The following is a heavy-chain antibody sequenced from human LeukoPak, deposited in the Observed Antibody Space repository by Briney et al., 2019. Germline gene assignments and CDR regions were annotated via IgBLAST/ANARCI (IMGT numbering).Heavy chain of an antibody. CDR3: ARDIFFQGDY. Sequence: GASVKVSCKASGYTFTSYYMHWVRQAPGQGLEWMGMFNPSGGSTDYAQKFQGRVTMTRDTSTSTVYMELSSLKSEDTAVYYCARDIFFQGDYWGQGTLLTVSS. CDR2: FNPSGGST. CDR1: GYTFTSYY. V-gene: IGHV1-46*01. J-gene: IGHJ4*02.